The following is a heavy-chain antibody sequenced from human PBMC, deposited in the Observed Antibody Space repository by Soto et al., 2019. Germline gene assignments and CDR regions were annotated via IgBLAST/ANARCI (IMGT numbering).Heavy chain of an antibody. CDR3: AAATGSRGFQNAVGY. D-gene: IGHD3-10*01. J-gene: IGHJ4*02. V-gene: IGHV1-58*01. CDR2: IVVGSGNT. CDR1: GVMLTSCA. Sequence: SSEATGVMLTSCAVCWVRQARRQRLEWIGWIVVGSGNTNYAQKFQERVTITRDMSTSTAYMELSSLRSEDTAVYYCAAATGSRGFQNAVGYRGERLLLTGSS.